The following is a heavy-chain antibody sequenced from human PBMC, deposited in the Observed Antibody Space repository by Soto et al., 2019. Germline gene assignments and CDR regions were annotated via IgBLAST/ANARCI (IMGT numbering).Heavy chain of an antibody. CDR2: IGTAGDT. J-gene: IGHJ5*02. CDR3: PLCPDIVLVPAALPRASYNWFDP. Sequence: GGSLRLSCAASGFTFSSYDMHWVRQATGKGLEWVSAIGTAGDTYYPGSVKGRFTISRENAKNSLYLQMNSLRAGDTAVYSSPLCPDIVLVPAALPRASYNWFDPWGQGTLVTVSS. CDR1: GFTFSSYD. V-gene: IGHV3-13*01. D-gene: IGHD2-2*01.